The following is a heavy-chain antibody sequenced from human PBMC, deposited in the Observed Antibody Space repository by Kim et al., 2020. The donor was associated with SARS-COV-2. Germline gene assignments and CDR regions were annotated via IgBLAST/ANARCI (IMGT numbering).Heavy chain of an antibody. D-gene: IGHD3-10*01. CDR2: INAGNGNT. CDR3: ARVPSTYTMVRGEYVEY. CDR1: GYTFTSYA. V-gene: IGHV1-3*01. J-gene: IGHJ4*02. Sequence: ASVKVSCKASGYTFTSYAMHWVRQAPGQRLEWIGWINAGNGNTKYSQKFQGRVTITRDTSASTAYMELSSLRSEDTAVYYCARVPSTYTMVRGEYVEYWGQGTLVTVSS.